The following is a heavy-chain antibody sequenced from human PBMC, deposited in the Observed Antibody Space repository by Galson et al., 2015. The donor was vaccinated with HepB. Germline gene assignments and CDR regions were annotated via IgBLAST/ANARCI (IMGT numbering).Heavy chain of an antibody. V-gene: IGHV3-53*01. J-gene: IGHJ6*03. D-gene: IGHD3-10*01. CDR3: ARLVWLGRYMDV. CDR2: ILAGGST. CDR1: GFTVSSSY. Sequence: SLRLSCSASGFTVSSSYVIWFRQAPGKGLEWVSLILAGGSTYYSDSVHGRFTISRDNAKNTLSLQVNSLRPEDTAVYYCARLVWLGRYMDVWGKGTTVTVSS.